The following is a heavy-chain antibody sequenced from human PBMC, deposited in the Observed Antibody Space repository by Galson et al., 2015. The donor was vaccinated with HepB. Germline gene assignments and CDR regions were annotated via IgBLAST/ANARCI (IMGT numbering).Heavy chain of an antibody. J-gene: IGHJ4*02. CDR2: FNPSDDYT. Sequence: SVKVSCKASGYSFTSYYIHWVRQAPGQGLEWMGIFNPSDDYTTYAQKFQGRVTMTRDTSTSTVYMELSSLRFEDTAVYYCARAGSGGWYGEYWGQGALVTASS. D-gene: IGHD2-15*01. CDR3: ARAGSGGWYGEY. V-gene: IGHV1-46*01. CDR1: GYSFTSYY.